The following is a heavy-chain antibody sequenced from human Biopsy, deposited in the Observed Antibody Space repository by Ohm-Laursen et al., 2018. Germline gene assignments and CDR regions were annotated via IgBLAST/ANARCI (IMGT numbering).Heavy chain of an antibody. J-gene: IGHJ5*02. CDR2: ISASDDSK. Sequence: LSLTCAASGFTLSSYSMSWVRQAPGKGLEWVSSISASDDSKYYGDSVKGRFTISRDSSTNTLYLQMNGLRADDTAVYYCATGPVQMVYANLRGEFASWGQGALVTVSS. V-gene: IGHV3-23*01. D-gene: IGHD2-8*01. CDR3: ATGPVQMVYANLRGEFAS. CDR1: GFTLSSYS.